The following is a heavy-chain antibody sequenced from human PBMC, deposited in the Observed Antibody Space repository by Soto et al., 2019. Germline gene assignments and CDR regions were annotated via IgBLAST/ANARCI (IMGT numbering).Heavy chain of an antibody. CDR3: ARDTTYDSSGPVDY. CDR2: IYYSGST. V-gene: IGHV4-31*03. D-gene: IGHD3-22*01. CDR1: GGSISSGGYY. Sequence: QVQLQESGPGLVKPSQTLSLTCTVSGGSISSGGYYWSWIRQHPGKGLEWIGYIYYSGSTYYNPYLKSRVTISVDTSKNQFSLKLSSVTAADTAVYYCARDTTYDSSGPVDYWGQGTLVTVSS. J-gene: IGHJ4*02.